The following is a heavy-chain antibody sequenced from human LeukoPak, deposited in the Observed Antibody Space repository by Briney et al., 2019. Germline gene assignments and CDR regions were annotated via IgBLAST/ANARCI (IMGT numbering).Heavy chain of an antibody. D-gene: IGHD2-8*01. J-gene: IGHJ5*02. CDR3: AKDLMGVVAGEWFDP. CDR1: GFTFSSYA. CDR2: ISGSGGST. V-gene: IGHV3-23*01. Sequence: YPGGSLRLSCAASGFTFSSYAMSWVRQAPGKGLEWVSAISGSGGSTYYADSVKGRFTISRDNSKNTLYLQMNSLRAEDTAVYYCAKDLMGVVAGEWFDPWGQGTLVTVSS.